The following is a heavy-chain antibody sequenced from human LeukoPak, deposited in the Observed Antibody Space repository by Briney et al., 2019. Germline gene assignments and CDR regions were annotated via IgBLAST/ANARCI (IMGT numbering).Heavy chain of an antibody. J-gene: IGHJ3*02. CDR3: AKGAHIYGDYGAFDI. D-gene: IGHD4-17*01. CDR1: GFTFSSYG. V-gene: IGHV3-33*06. CDR2: IWYDGSKK. Sequence: GGSLRLSCAASGFTFSSYGMHWVRQAPGKGLEWVAVIWYDGSKKYYPDSVKGRFTISRDSSKNTLYLQMNSLRAEDTAVYYCAKGAHIYGDYGAFDIWGQGTMVTVSS.